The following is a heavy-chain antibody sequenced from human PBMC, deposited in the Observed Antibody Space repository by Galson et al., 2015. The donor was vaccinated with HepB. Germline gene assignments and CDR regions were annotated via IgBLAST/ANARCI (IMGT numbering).Heavy chain of an antibody. D-gene: IGHD2-15*01. CDR3: ARGGSGGSYLDAFDI. V-gene: IGHV3-21*01. CDR2: ISSSSSYI. Sequence: SLRLSCAASGFTFSSYSMNWVRQAPGKGLEWVSSISSSSSYIYYADSVKGRFTISRGNAKNSLYLQMNSLRAEDTAVYYCARGGSGGSYLDAFDIWGQGTMVTVSS. CDR1: GFTFSSYS. J-gene: IGHJ3*02.